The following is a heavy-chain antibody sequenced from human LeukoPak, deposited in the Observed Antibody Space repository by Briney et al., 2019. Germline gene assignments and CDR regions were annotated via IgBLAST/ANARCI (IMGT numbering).Heavy chain of an antibody. CDR3: AKSGLNRFDY. J-gene: IGHJ4*02. D-gene: IGHD2-15*01. CDR2: ISGSGGST. V-gene: IGHV3-23*01. Sequence: GGSLRLSCEASGFTFSSYAMSWVRQAPGKGLEWVSSISGSGGSTYYADSVKGRFTISRDNSKNTLYLQMNSLRAEDTAAYYCAKSGLNRFDYWGQGTLVTVSS. CDR1: GFTFSSYA.